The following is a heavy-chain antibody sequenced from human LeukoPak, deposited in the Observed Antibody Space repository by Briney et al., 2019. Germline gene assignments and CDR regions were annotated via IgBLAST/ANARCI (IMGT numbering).Heavy chain of an antibody. D-gene: IGHD6-19*01. CDR3: AKDPSGGWSQPTFDY. CDR1: GFTFSSYA. J-gene: IGHJ4*02. Sequence: PGGSLRLSCAASGFTFSSYAMSWVRQAPGKGLEWVSAINGSGGSTYYADSVKGRFTISRDNSKNTLYLQMNSLRAEDTAVYYCAKDPSGGWSQPTFDYWGQGTLVTVSS. CDR2: INGSGGST. V-gene: IGHV3-23*01.